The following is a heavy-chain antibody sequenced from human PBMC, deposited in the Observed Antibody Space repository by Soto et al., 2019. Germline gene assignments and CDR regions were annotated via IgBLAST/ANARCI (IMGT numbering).Heavy chain of an antibody. D-gene: IGHD5-12*01. Sequence: EVQLVESGGGLVQPGRSLRLSCAASGFIFNDYGMHWVRQAPGKGLEWVSGISWNSGSIGYADSVKGRVTISRANATNPLYLQMISPRAGDAALYYWARDMGGGGPTIIDYWGQGTLVTVSS. CDR1: GFIFNDYG. CDR2: ISWNSGSI. V-gene: IGHV3-9*01. CDR3: ARDMGGGGPTIIDY. J-gene: IGHJ4*02.